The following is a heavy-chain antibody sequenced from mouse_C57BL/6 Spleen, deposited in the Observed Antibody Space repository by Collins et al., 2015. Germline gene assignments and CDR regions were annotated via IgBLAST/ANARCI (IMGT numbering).Heavy chain of an antibody. D-gene: IGHD1-1*01. V-gene: IGHV5-17*02. CDR2: ISSGSSTI. CDR3: ARSGSSLFDY. J-gene: IGHJ2*01. CDR1: GFTFSSFG. Sequence: DVQLVESGGGLVQPGGSRKLSCAASGFTFSSFGMHWVRQAPEKGLEWVAYISSGSSTIYYADTVKGRFTISRDNPKNTLFLQMTSLRSEDTAIYYCARSGSSLFDYWGQGTTLTVSS.